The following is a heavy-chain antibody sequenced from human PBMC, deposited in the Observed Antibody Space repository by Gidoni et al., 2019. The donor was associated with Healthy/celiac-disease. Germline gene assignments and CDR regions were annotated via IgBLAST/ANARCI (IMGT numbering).Heavy chain of an antibody. CDR3: ARGRIVGATPVYY. Sequence: QVQLVESVGGVVQHGRSLSLSCAPSGFTFSSYAMHWVSLDPGTGLEWVSVISYDGSNKYYADSVKGRFTISRYNSKNPRYLQMNSLRAEDTAVYYCARGRIVGATPVYYWGQGTLVTVSS. V-gene: IGHV3-30*04. CDR1: GFTFSSYA. CDR2: ISYDGSNK. D-gene: IGHD1-26*01. J-gene: IGHJ4*02.